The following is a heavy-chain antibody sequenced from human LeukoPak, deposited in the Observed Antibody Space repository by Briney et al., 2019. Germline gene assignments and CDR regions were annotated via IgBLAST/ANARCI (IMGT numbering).Heavy chain of an antibody. CDR3: AKDSVEGSSWYGKRKYFQH. D-gene: IGHD6-13*01. Sequence: PAGSQRLSCAASGFTFSSYGMHWVRQAPGKGLEWVAVISYDGSNKYYADSVKGRFTISRDNSKNTLYLQMNSLRAEDTAVYYCAKDSVEGSSWYGKRKYFQHWDQGTLVTVSS. J-gene: IGHJ1*01. CDR1: GFTFSSYG. CDR2: ISYDGSNK. V-gene: IGHV3-30*18.